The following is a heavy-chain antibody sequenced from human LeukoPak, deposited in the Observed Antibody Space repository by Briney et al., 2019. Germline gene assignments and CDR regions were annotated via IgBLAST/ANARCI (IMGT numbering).Heavy chain of an antibody. CDR1: GFTVSSNF. D-gene: IGHD3-10*01. CDR2: IYTGGNT. CDR3: TRKSYYDGSGPSFDY. Sequence: GGSLRLSCAASGFTVSSNFMSWVRQAPGRGLEWVSVIYTGGNTYYSDSVKGRFTISRDNSKNTLYLQMNSLRAEDTAIYYCTRKSYYDGSGPSFDYWGQGTLVAVSS. J-gene: IGHJ4*02. V-gene: IGHV3-53*01.